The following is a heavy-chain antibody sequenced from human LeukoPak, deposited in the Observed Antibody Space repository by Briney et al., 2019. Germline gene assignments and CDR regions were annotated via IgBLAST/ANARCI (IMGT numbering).Heavy chain of an antibody. V-gene: IGHV3-21*01. CDR1: GFTFSSYS. CDR3: ARSRHKFGGNSPPGDAFDI. J-gene: IGHJ3*02. Sequence: GGSLRLSCAASGFTFSSYSMNWVRQAPGKGLEWVSSISSSSSYIYYADSVKGRFTISRDNAKNSLYLQMNSLRAEDTAVYYCARSRHKFGGNSPPGDAFDIWGQGTMVTVSS. D-gene: IGHD4-23*01. CDR2: ISSSSSYI.